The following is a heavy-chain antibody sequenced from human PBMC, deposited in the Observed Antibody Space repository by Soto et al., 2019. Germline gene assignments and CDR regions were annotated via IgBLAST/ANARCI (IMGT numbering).Heavy chain of an antibody. J-gene: IGHJ4*01. D-gene: IGHD3-22*01. CDR3: ARLGGYYQAFDS. Sequence: SETLSLTCTVSGGSISSYYWSWIRQPPGKGLEWIGYIYYSGSTYYNPSLRSRVDISIDTSKSQFSLKLKSVTAADTAVYYCARLGGYYQAFDSWGHGALVTVSS. CDR1: GGSISSYY. V-gene: IGHV4-59*08. CDR2: IYYSGST.